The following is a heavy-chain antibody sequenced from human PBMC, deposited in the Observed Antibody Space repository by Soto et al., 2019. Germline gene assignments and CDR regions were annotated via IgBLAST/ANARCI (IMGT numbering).Heavy chain of an antibody. CDR1: GLTFSSYG. Sequence: HPGGSLGLSCAASGLTFSSYGMHWVRQAPGKGMEWVAVIWYDGSNKYYADSVKGRFTISRDSSMYTLYLQMNSLRAEDTAVYYCARDRGYYDFWSGYYAPEPLDYWGQGTLVTVSS. CDR2: IWYDGSNK. J-gene: IGHJ4*02. V-gene: IGHV3-33*01. D-gene: IGHD3-3*01. CDR3: ARDRGYYDFWSGYYAPEPLDY.